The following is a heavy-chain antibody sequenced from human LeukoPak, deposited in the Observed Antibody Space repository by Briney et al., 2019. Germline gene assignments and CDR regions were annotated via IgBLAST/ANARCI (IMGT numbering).Heavy chain of an antibody. D-gene: IGHD6-6*01. V-gene: IGHV3-21*01. CDR3: ARVGYSSSSRLDY. CDR2: ISSSSSYI. J-gene: IGHJ4*02. Sequence: PGGSLRLSCAASGFTFSSYSMNWVRQAPGKGLEWVSSISSSSSYIYYADSEKGRFTISRDNAKNSLYLQMNSLRAEDTAVYYCARVGYSSSSRLDYWGQGTLVTVSS. CDR1: GFTFSSYS.